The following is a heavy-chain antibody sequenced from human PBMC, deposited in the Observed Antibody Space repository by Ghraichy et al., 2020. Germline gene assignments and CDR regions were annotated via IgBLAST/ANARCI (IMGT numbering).Heavy chain of an antibody. Sequence: GGSLRLSCAASGFTFSSYSMNWVRQAPGKGLEWVSYISSSSSTIYYADSVKGRFTISRDNAKNSLYLQMNSLRDEDTAVYYCARVPHCSSTSCYQNYYYGMDVWGQGTTVTVSS. CDR3: ARVPHCSSTSCYQNYYYGMDV. J-gene: IGHJ6*02. V-gene: IGHV3-48*02. CDR2: ISSSSSTI. D-gene: IGHD2-2*01. CDR1: GFTFSSYS.